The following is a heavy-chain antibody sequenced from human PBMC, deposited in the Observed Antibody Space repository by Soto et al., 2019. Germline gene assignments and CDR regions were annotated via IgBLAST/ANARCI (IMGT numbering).Heavy chain of an antibody. CDR1: GGATRSGGYI. CDR2: ISHTGST. J-gene: IGHJ4*02. V-gene: IGHV4-30-2*01. CDR3: ARGGGFLGY. Sequence: SGTPSLTRAGSGGATRSGGYIPCWVRQPPGKGLEWIGYISHTGSTYYNPSLKSRVTISVDRSKNQFSLKLSSVTAADTAVYYCARGGGFLGYWGQGTLLTVSS. D-gene: IGHD3-10*01.